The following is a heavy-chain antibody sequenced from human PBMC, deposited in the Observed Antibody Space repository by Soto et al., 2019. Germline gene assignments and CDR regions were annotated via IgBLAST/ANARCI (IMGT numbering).Heavy chain of an antibody. CDR3: ARYRLRGYNSSGFYS. V-gene: IGHV1-18*01. CDR2: INTYNGNR. Sequence: QVQLVQSGAELRKPGASVKVSCKASGYSFSSYGINWVRQAPGQGLEWMGWINTYNGNRNYAQKFEDRVTMTTATSTNTVYIELRRLKSGDTAIYYCARYRLRGYNSSGFYSWGQGTLVTVSS. J-gene: IGHJ4*02. D-gene: IGHD3-22*01. CDR1: GYSFSSYG.